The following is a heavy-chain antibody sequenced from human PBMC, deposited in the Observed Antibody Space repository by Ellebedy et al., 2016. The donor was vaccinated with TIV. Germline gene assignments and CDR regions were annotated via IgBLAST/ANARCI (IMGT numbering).Heavy chain of an antibody. CDR2: INPSGGST. CDR1: GYTFTSYY. V-gene: IGHV1-46*01. CDR3: AREEDIVVVPAAMDY. Sequence: AASVKVSCKASGYTFTSYYMHWVRHAPGQGLEWMGIINPSGGSTSYAQKFQGRVTMTRDTSTSTVYMELSSLRSEDTAVYYCAREEDIVVVPAAMDYWGQGTLVTVSS. D-gene: IGHD2-2*01. J-gene: IGHJ4*02.